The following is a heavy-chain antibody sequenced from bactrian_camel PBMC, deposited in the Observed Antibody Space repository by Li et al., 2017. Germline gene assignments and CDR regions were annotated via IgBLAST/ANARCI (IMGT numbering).Heavy chain of an antibody. J-gene: IGHJ6*01. CDR3: AARLPQAVRKSCLFPPVGEEVVETDSGH. V-gene: IGHV3S57*01. Sequence: HVQLVESGGGSVQAGGSLRLFCAASGDTSRDYCMGWFRQPPGERREWVAAIVSGRGERYADSVKGRFTISKDNAKNTLYLQMNSLKPEDTAMYYCAARLPQAVRKSCLFPPVGEEVVETDSGHWGQGTQVTVS. CDR2: IVSGRGE. CDR1: GDTSRDYC.